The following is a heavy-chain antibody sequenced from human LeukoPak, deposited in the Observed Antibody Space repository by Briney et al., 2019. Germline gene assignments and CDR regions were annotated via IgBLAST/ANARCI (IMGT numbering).Heavy chain of an antibody. CDR3: ARGDWNDGLDY. V-gene: IGHV3-53*01. J-gene: IGHJ4*02. CDR2: IYSGGST. CDR1: GFTVSSKY. D-gene: IGHD1-1*01. Sequence: GGSLRLSCAASGFTVSSKYMSWVRQAPGKGLEWVSVIYSGGSTYYADSVKGRFTISRDNSKNTLYLQMNSLRAEDTAVYYCARGDWNDGLDYWGQGTLVTVSS.